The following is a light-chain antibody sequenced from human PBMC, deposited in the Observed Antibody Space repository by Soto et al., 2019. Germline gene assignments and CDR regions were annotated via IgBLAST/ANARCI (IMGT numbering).Light chain of an antibody. V-gene: IGKV3-20*01. J-gene: IGKJ5*01. CDR3: QQYGGSPIT. Sequence: EILLTQSPDTLSLSPGGGATLSCRASQSVTTRLAWYQQKPGQPPRLLISGASVRASGVPVRISGSGSGTDFTLTISRLEPEDFALYYCQQYGGSPITFGLGTRLE. CDR2: GAS. CDR1: QSVTTR.